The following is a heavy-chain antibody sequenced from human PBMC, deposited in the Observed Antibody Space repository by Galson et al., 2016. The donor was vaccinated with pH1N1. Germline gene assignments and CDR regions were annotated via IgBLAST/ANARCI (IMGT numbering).Heavy chain of an antibody. Sequence: SVKVSCKASGYTFSSFYMHWVRQAPGQGHEWMGIIDPSGVTTIYAQKFQGRVTLTRDTSTRTVYMELTSLRSEDTAVYYCVRDAGSYYGYFDYWGQGTLVTVSS. CDR1: GYTFSSFY. CDR2: IDPSGVTT. V-gene: IGHV1-46*01. J-gene: IGHJ4*02. D-gene: IGHD3-10*01. CDR3: VRDAGSYYGYFDY.